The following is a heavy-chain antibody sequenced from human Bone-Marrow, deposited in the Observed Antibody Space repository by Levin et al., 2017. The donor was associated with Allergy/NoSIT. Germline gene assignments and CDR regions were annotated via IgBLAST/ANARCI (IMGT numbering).Heavy chain of an antibody. CDR3: AREHCSGGSCYSGWFDP. J-gene: IGHJ5*02. D-gene: IGHD2-15*01. Sequence: SVKVSCKASGGTFSSYAISWVRQAPGQGLEWMGGIIPIFGTANYAQKFQGRVTITADESTSTAYMELSSLRSEDTAVYYCAREHCSGGSCYSGWFDPWGQGTLVTVSS. V-gene: IGHV1-69*13. CDR2: IIPIFGTA. CDR1: GGTFSSYA.